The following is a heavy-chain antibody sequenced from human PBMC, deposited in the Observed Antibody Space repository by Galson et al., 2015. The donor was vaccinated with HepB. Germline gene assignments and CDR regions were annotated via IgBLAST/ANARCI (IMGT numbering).Heavy chain of an antibody. CDR2: IYYSGST. Sequence: TLSLTCTVSGGSISSGGYYWSWIRQHPGKGLEWIGYIYYSGSTYYNPSLRSRVTISVDTSKNQFSLKLSSVTAADTAVYYCASRGAYYYGSGSLWFDPWGQGTLVTVSS. CDR1: GGSISSGGYY. D-gene: IGHD3-10*01. J-gene: IGHJ5*02. CDR3: ASRGAYYYGSGSLWFDP. V-gene: IGHV4-31*03.